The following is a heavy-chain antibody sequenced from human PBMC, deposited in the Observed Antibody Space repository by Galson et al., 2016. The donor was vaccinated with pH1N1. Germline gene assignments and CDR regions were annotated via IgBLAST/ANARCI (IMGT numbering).Heavy chain of an antibody. CDR3: IRDSRGYDFWSGYRLPDFEY. CDR1: GDSFSSYT. V-gene: IGHV1-69*04. Sequence: CKASGDSFSSYTIDWVRQAPGHGLEWMGRIIPILDLAVYAQHFQGRVTITADKSTTTAFMELSSLRSEDTAVYYCIRDSRGYDFWSGYRLPDFEYWGQGTLVTVSS. CDR2: IIPILDLA. D-gene: IGHD3-3*01. J-gene: IGHJ4*02.